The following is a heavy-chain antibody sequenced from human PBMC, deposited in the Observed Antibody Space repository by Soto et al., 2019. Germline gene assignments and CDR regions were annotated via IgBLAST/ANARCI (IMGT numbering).Heavy chain of an antibody. Sequence: EVQLVESGGGLVKPGESLRLSCAASGFTFSNYNINWVRQAPGKGLEWVSSIRSRSIDMYYADSVKGRFTISRDDAKNSLSLQMNGLRAEDTAVYFCVRESYPAKAFDIWGQRTMVTVSS. V-gene: IGHV3-21*01. CDR3: VRESYPAKAFDI. J-gene: IGHJ3*02. CDR2: IRSRSIDM. CDR1: GFTFSNYN. D-gene: IGHD2-2*01.